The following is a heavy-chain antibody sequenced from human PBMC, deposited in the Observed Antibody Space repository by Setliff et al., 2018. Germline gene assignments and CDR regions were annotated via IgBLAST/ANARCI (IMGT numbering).Heavy chain of an antibody. CDR3: ARWRVRDSGYYPRLSYMDV. CDR1: GGSISSYY. V-gene: IGHV4-4*08. J-gene: IGHJ6*03. CDR2: IYSSGRT. Sequence: ETLSLTCTVSGGSISSYYWIWIRQPPGKGLEWIGYIYSSGRTNYNPSLKSRVTLSVDTSNNQFSLKVSSVTAADTAVYYCARWRVRDSGYYPRLSYMDVWGKGTTVTVSS. D-gene: IGHD3-22*01.